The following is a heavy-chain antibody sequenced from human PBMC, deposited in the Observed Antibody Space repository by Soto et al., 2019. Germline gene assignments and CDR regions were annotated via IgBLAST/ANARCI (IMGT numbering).Heavy chain of an antibody. CDR3: ARGVLANWGPENWFDP. J-gene: IGHJ5*02. Sequence: PSETLSLTCSVSGASTSRGAYYWSWIRQHPGKGLEWIGNIYYSGSAYYNPSLKSRVAISVDTSQNQFSLRLSSVTAADTAVYYCARGVLANWGPENWFDPWGQGTLVTV. V-gene: IGHV4-31*03. D-gene: IGHD7-27*01. CDR2: IYYSGSA. CDR1: GASTSRGAYY.